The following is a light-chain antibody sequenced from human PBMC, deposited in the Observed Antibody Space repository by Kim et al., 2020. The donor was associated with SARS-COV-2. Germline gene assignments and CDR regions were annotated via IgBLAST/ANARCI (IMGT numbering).Light chain of an antibody. Sequence: VSPGERATLSCRASQSVSSNLAWYQQKTGQAPRLLIYGASTRATGIPARFSGSGSGTEFTLTISSLQSEDFAVYYCQQYNNWTLTFGGGTKVDIK. CDR1: QSVSSN. V-gene: IGKV3-15*01. J-gene: IGKJ4*01. CDR2: GAS. CDR3: QQYNNWTLT.